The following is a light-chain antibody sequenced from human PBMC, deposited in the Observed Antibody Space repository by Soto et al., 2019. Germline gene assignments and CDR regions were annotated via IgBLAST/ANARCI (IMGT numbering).Light chain of an antibody. Sequence: LTQPASVSGSPGQSITISCTGTNSDVGSYNRVSWYQQPPGTAPKLMIFDVNNRPSGVSYRFSGSKSGNTAYLTISGLQPEDEADYYCNSYTTSETYVFGTGTKVTVL. CDR1: NSDVGSYNR. CDR2: DVN. CDR3: NSYTTSETYV. V-gene: IGLV2-14*01. J-gene: IGLJ1*01.